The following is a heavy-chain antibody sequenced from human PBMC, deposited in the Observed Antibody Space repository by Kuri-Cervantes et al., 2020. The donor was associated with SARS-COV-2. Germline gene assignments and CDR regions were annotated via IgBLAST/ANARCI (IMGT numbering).Heavy chain of an antibody. D-gene: IGHD6-6*01. CDR3: ARVARLVSYYFDY. J-gene: IGHJ4*02. Sequence: SETLSLTCTVSGGSISSYYWSWIRQPPGKGLEWIGEINHSGSTNYNPSLKSRVTISVDTSKNQFSLKLSSVTAADTAVYYCARVARLVSYYFDYWGQGTLVTVSS. CDR2: INHSGST. V-gene: IGHV4-34*01. CDR1: GGSISSYY.